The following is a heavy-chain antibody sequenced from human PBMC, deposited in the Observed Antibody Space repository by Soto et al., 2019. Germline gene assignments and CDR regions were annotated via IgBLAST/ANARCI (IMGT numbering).Heavy chain of an antibody. D-gene: IGHD3-10*01. CDR2: INHSGST. CDR1: GGSFSGYY. Sequence: PSETLSLTCAVYGGSFSGYYWSWIRQPPGKGLEWIGEINHSGSTNYNPSLKSRVTISVDTSKNQFSLKLSSVTAADTAVYYCARGLLWFGEFHPHRGVPFDYWGQGTLVTVSS. J-gene: IGHJ4*02. V-gene: IGHV4-34*01. CDR3: ARGLLWFGEFHPHRGVPFDY.